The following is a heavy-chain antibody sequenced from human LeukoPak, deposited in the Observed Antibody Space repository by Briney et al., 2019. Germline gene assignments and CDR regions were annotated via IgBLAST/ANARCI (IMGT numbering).Heavy chain of an antibody. J-gene: IGHJ6*02. CDR3: ARGSLVPAAILYYYYGMDV. Sequence: SQTLSLTCTVSGGSISSGGYYWSWIRQHPGKGLEWIGYIYYSGSTYYNPSPKSRVTISVDTSKNQFSLKLSSVTAADTAVYYCARGSLVPAAILYYYYGMDVWGQGTTVTVSS. CDR1: GGSISSGGYY. V-gene: IGHV4-31*03. D-gene: IGHD2-2*01. CDR2: IYYSGST.